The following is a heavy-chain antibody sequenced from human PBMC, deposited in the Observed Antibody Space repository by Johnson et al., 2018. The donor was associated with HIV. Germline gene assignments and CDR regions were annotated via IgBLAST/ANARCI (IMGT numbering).Heavy chain of an antibody. Sequence: VQLVESGGGLVKPGGSLRLSCAASGFTFNNAWMSWVRQAPGKGLEWVGRIKSKTDGGTTDYAAPVKGRFTISRDDSKNTLYLQMNSLRPEDTAVYYCAKDGGSYGGAFDIWGQGTMVTVSS. CDR3: AKDGGSYGGAFDI. CDR2: IKSKTDGGTT. V-gene: IGHV3-15*01. CDR1: GFTFNNAW. J-gene: IGHJ3*02. D-gene: IGHD1-26*01.